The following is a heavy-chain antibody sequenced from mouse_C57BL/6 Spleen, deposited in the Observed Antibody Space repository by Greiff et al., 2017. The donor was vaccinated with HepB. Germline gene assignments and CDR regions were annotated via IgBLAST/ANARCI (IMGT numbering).Heavy chain of an antibody. CDR1: GYTFTSYW. D-gene: IGHD1-1*01. Sequence: QVQLQQPGAELVRPGSSVKLSCKASGYTFTSYWMHWVKQRPIQGLEWIGNIDPSDSETHYNQKFKDKATLTVVKSSSTAYMQLSSLTSEDSAVYYCARGGYYGSSWYFDVWGTGTTVTVSS. CDR2: IDPSDSET. J-gene: IGHJ1*03. CDR3: ARGGYYGSSWYFDV. V-gene: IGHV1-52*01.